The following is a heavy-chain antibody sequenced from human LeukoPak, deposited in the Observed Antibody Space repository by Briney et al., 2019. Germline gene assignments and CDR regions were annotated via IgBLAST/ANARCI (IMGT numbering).Heavy chain of an antibody. D-gene: IGHD3-22*01. V-gene: IGHV3-48*01. J-gene: IGHJ4*02. CDR2: ITSSSSII. Sequence: GGSLRLSCAASGFTFSSYNMNWVRQAPGKGLEWVSYITSSSSIIYYADSVKGRFTISRDNAKKSLYLQMNSLRAEDTAVYYCARVATYYDSSGNFDYWGQGTLVTVSS. CDR3: ARVATYYDSSGNFDY. CDR1: GFTFSSYN.